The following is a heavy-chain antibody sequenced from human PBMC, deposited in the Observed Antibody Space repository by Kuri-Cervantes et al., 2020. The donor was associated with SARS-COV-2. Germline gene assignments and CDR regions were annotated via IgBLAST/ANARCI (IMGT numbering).Heavy chain of an antibody. CDR1: GFTFSNYA. D-gene: IGHD6-13*01. V-gene: IGHV3-23*01. CDR3: ARDFLLLAAQDY. Sequence: GESLKISCAASGFTFSNYAINWVRQGPGKGLEWVSEISGNGDTTFYADSVKGRFTVSRDNAKNSLYLQMNSLRAEDTAVYYCARDFLLLAAQDYWGQGTLVTVSS. J-gene: IGHJ4*02. CDR2: ISGNGDTT.